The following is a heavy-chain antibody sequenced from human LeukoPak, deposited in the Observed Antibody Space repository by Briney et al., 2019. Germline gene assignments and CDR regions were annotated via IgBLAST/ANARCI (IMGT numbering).Heavy chain of an antibody. Sequence: GGSLRLSSAASGFTFSSHNMNWVRQAPMKGLEWVSSIGTDGSYIYYADSVQGRFTISRDNAKNSLYLQMNSLTAEDTAVYYCARKMKTGDRVGTFDIWGQGTMVTVSS. CDR2: IGTDGSYI. J-gene: IGHJ3*02. CDR1: GFTFSSHN. V-gene: IGHV3-21*01. CDR3: ARKMKTGDRVGTFDI. D-gene: IGHD1-1*01.